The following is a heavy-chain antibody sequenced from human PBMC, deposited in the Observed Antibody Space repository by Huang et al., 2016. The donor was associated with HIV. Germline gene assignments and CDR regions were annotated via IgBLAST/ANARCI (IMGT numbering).Heavy chain of an antibody. CDR2: MRSDGTNH. V-gene: IGHV3-30*02. CDR1: GFTFSRYG. Sequence: QVQLVESGGGVVQPGVSLRLSCSASGFTFSRYGMHWVRQAPGRGLGWGAFMRSDGTNHFDAESLKGRISISRDNARNKLCLQVNSLRSEDAGVYYCAKDPHDNGDYSLYQYYYYLDVWGKGTTVTVSS. D-gene: IGHD4-17*01. CDR3: AKDPHDNGDYSLYQYYYYLDV. J-gene: IGHJ6*03.